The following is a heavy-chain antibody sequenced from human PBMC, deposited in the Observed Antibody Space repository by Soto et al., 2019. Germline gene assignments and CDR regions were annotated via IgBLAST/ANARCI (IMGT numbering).Heavy chain of an antibody. J-gene: IGHJ4*02. CDR3: PFRYSGYDSFDY. CDR1: GGSFSGYY. Sequence: QVQLQQWGAGLLKPSETLSLTCAVYGGSFSGYYWSWIRQPPGKGLEWIGEINHSGSTNYNPSLNSRVTISVDTSKNQSSLKLSSVTAADTAVYYCPFRYSGYDSFDYWGQGTLVTVSS. CDR2: INHSGST. V-gene: IGHV4-34*01. D-gene: IGHD5-12*01.